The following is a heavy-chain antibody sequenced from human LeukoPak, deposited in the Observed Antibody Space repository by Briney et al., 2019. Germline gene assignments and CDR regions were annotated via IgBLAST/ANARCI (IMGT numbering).Heavy chain of an antibody. CDR1: GFTFENHW. CDR2: ISWNSGSI. D-gene: IGHD4-17*01. Sequence: GGSLRLACAASGFTFENHWMTWVRQAPGKGLEWVSGISWNSGSIGYADSVKGRFTISRDNAKNSLYLQMNSLRAEDTALYYCAKGPRVTTSWFDPWGQGTLVTVSS. CDR3: AKGPRVTTSWFDP. J-gene: IGHJ5*02. V-gene: IGHV3-9*01.